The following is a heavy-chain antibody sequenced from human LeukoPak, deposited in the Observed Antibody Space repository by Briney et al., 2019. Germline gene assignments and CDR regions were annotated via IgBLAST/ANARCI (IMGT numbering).Heavy chain of an antibody. CDR1: GYTFTGYY. V-gene: IGHV1-2*02. CDR2: INPNSGGT. Sequence: ASVKVSCKASGYTFTGYYMHWVRQAPGQGLEWMGWINPNSGGTNYAQKFQGRVTMTRDTSISTAYMELGRLRSDDTAVYYCARDLFQYYYGSGSYLDYWGQGTLVTVSS. D-gene: IGHD3-10*01. CDR3: ARDLFQYYYGSGSYLDY. J-gene: IGHJ4*02.